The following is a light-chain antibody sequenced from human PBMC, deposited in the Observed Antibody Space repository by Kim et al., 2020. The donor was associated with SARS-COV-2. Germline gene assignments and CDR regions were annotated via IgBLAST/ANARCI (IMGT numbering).Light chain of an antibody. Sequence: PGETASISCRSSQSLLHSNGYNYLDWYLQKPGQSPQLLIYLGSNRASGVPDRFSGSGSGTDFTLKISRVEAEDVGVYYCMQALQPTFGQGTKLEI. CDR2: LGS. CDR3: MQALQPT. V-gene: IGKV2-28*01. CDR1: QSLLHSNGYNY. J-gene: IGKJ2*01.